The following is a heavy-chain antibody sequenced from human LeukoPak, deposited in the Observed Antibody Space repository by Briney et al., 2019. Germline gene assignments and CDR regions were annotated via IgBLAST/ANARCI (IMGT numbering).Heavy chain of an antibody. D-gene: IGHD6-6*01. V-gene: IGHV3-7*01. CDR1: GFTFSSYW. CDR2: IKQDGSEK. Sequence: GGSLRLSCAASGFTFSSYWMSWVRQAPGKGLEWVANIKQDGSEKYYVDSVKGRFTISRDNAKNSLYLQMNSLRAEDTAVYYCARVRAARLAFDAFDIWGQGTMVTVSS. J-gene: IGHJ3*02. CDR3: ARVRAARLAFDAFDI.